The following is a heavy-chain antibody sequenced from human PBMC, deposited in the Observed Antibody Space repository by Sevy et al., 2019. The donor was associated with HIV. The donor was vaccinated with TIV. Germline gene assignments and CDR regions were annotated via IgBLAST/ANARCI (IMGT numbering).Heavy chain of an antibody. CDR2: IYYSGST. J-gene: IGHJ6*02. V-gene: IGHV4-59*01. CDR1: GGSISSYY. D-gene: IGHD3-10*01. CDR3: ARTDTGEYYYGMDV. Sequence: SETLSLTCNVSGGSISSYYWSWIRQPPGKGLEWIGYIYYSGSTNYNPSLKSRVTISVDTSKNQFSLKLSSVTAADTAVYYCARTDTGEYYYGMDVWGQGTTVTVSS.